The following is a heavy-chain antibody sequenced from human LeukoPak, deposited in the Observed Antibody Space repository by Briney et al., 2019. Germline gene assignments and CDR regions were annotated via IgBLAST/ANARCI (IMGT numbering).Heavy chain of an antibody. Sequence: GGSLRLSCAASGFTVSSNYMSWVRQAPGKGLEWVSVIYSGGSTYYADSVKGRFTISRDNAKNSLFLQMNSLRAEDTALYYCARGGPTGALDDWGQGTLLTVSS. J-gene: IGHJ4*02. CDR2: IYSGGST. CDR1: GFTVSSNY. CDR3: ARGGPTGALDD. V-gene: IGHV3-53*01. D-gene: IGHD7-27*01.